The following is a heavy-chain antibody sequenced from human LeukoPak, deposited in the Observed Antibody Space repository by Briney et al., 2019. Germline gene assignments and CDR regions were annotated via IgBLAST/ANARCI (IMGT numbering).Heavy chain of an antibody. CDR1: GFTFSSYA. J-gene: IGHJ4*02. CDR3: TKDRGSYGSGSLLFDY. CDR2: ISYDGSNK. V-gene: IGHV3-30-3*01. Sequence: GRSLRLSCAASGFTFSSYAMHWVRQAPGKGLEWVAVISYDGSNKYYADSVKGRFTISRDNSRNTLYLQMNSLRAEDTAAYYCTKDRGSYGSGSLLFDYWGQGTLVTVSS. D-gene: IGHD3-10*01.